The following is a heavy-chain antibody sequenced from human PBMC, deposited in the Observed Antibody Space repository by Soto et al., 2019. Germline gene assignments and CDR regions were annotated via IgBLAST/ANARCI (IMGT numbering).Heavy chain of an antibody. CDR1: GASISSYNY. Sequence: SETLSLTCNVSGASISSYNYWGWFRQPPGKGLEWIGRIIYSGDIMYNPSLQSRLTPVVDTSKNQFSLKLSSVTAADTAVYYCVRHAQWIIRAYWGQGSPITVSP. J-gene: IGHJ4*02. CDR2: IIYSGDI. D-gene: IGHD5-12*01. V-gene: IGHV4-39*01. CDR3: VRHAQWIIRAY.